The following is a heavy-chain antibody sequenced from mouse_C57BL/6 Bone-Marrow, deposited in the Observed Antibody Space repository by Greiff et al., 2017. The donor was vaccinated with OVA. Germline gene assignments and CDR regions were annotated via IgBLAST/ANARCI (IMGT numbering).Heavy chain of an antibody. V-gene: IGHV1-50*01. Sequence: QVQLQQSGAELVKPGASVKLSCKASGYTFTSYWMQWVKQRPGQGLEWIGEIDPSDSYTNYNEKFKGKATLTADKSSSTAYMQFSSLTSEDSAIYYCARYNYYGSSYRYFDVWGTGTTVTVSS. CDR1: GYTFTSYW. CDR3: ARYNYYGSSYRYFDV. CDR2: IDPSDSYT. D-gene: IGHD1-1*01. J-gene: IGHJ1*03.